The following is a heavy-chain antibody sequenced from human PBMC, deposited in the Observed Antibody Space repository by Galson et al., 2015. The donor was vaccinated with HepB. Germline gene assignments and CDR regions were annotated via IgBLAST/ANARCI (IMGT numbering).Heavy chain of an antibody. D-gene: IGHD2-15*01. CDR1: GFTFSSYW. J-gene: IGHJ3*02. CDR3: ARAPFTPVGYCSGGSCLSAFDI. Sequence: SLRLSCAASGFTFSSYWMYWVRQAPGKGLVWVPRINSDGSSTSYADSVKGRFTISRDNAKNTLYLQMNSLRAEDTAVYYCARAPFTPVGYCSGGSCLSAFDIWGQGTMVAVSS. CDR2: INSDGSST. V-gene: IGHV3-74*01.